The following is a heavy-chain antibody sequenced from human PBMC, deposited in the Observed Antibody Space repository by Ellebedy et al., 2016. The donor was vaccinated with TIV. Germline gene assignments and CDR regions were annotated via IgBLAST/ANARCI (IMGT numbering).Heavy chain of an antibody. CDR1: GYTFTSYD. J-gene: IGHJ5*02. CDR2: MNPDSGNT. D-gene: IGHD4-17*01. Sequence: ASVKVSCXASGYTFTSYDINWVRQATGQGLEWMGWMNPDSGNTGYAQKFQGRVTMTRNTSISTAYMELSSLRSEDTAVYYCARGFPDTVTTINWFDPWGQGTLVTVSS. V-gene: IGHV1-8*01. CDR3: ARGFPDTVTTINWFDP.